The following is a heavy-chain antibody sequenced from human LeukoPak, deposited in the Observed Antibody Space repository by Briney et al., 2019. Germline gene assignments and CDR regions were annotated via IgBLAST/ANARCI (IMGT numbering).Heavy chain of an antibody. Sequence: PGGSLRLSCAASGLTFSNYYMNWIRQAPGKGLEWLAYIAPGADAIYYADSVKGRFTISRDNAKNSLYLQMDSLRAEDTAVYFCARDLPFPLHFGSRGQGTLVTVSS. J-gene: IGHJ4*02. CDR1: GLTFSNYY. D-gene: IGHD3-3*02. V-gene: IGHV3-11*01. CDR2: IAPGADAI. CDR3: ARDLPFPLHFGS.